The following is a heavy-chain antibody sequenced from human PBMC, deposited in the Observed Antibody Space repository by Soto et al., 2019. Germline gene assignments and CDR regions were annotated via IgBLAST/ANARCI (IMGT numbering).Heavy chain of an antibody. D-gene: IGHD3-10*01. CDR2: IYYSGST. CDR1: GGSISSYY. Sequence: SETLSLTCTVSGGSISSYYWSWIRQPPGKGLEWIGYIYYSGSTNYNPSLKSRVTISVDTSKNQFPLKLSSVTAADTAVYYCARERLWFGELFFDYWGQGTLVTVSS. CDR3: ARERLWFGELFFDY. V-gene: IGHV4-59*01. J-gene: IGHJ4*02.